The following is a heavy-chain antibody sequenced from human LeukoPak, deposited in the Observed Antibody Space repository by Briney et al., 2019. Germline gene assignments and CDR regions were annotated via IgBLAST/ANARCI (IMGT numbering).Heavy chain of an antibody. J-gene: IGHJ4*02. CDR2: IYYSGST. D-gene: IGHD6-6*01. CDR1: GGSISSYY. CDR3: ASSWGDSSSYRDYFDY. Sequence: SETLSLTCTVSGGSISSYYWSWIRQPPGKGLEWIGYIYYSGSTNYNPSLKSRVTISVDTSKNQFSLKLSSVTAADAAVYYCASSWGDSSSYRDYFDYWGQGTLVTVSS. V-gene: IGHV4-59*01.